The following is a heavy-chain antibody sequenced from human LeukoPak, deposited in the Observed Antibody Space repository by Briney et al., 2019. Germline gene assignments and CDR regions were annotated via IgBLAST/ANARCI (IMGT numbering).Heavy chain of an antibody. D-gene: IGHD5-24*01. CDR1: GASISGSGYY. Sequence: PSETLSLTCTVSGASISGSGYYWGWIRQPPGKGLEWIGSIYSSGSTYYNASLQSRVTISIETSKNQISLRLNSVTAADTAMYYCARHRRDGSTIYYYYYYMDVWGKGTTVTISS. CDR3: ARHRRDGSTIYYYYYYMDV. CDR2: IYSSGST. J-gene: IGHJ6*03. V-gene: IGHV4-39*01.